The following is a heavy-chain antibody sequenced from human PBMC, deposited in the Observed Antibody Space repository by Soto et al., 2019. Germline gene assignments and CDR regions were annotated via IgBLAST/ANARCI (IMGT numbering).Heavy chain of an antibody. CDR1: GYTFTSYA. CDR2: INAGNGNT. V-gene: IGHV1-3*01. Sequence: QVHLVQSGAEVKKPGASVKVSCKASGYTFTSYAMHWVRQAPGQRLEWMGWINAGNGNTKYSQKFQGRVTITRDTSGSTAYMELTDLRSEDTAVYYCAIAMGIAVAGPSDGYFYLWGRGTLVTVSS. D-gene: IGHD6-19*01. CDR3: AIAMGIAVAGPSDGYFYL. J-gene: IGHJ2*01.